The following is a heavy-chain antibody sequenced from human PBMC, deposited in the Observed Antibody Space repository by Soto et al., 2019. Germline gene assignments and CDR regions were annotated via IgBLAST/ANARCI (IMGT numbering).Heavy chain of an antibody. CDR2: ILHTGAA. CDR1: GGSRSSDNFF. J-gene: IGHJ3*02. Sequence: QVQLQESGPGLVKPSQTLSVTCTVSGGSRSSDNFFWSWVRQHPETGREWVGYILHTGAAYYNPSLKSPLTISLDTSKNRYSLSLISVTAADTAVYYCAKELISPATADALDIWSQGTTVPVSS. V-gene: IGHV4-31*01. D-gene: IGHD4-4*01. CDR3: AKELISPATADALDI.